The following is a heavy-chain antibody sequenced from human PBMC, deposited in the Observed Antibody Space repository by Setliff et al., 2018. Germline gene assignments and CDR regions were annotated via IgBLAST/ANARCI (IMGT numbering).Heavy chain of an antibody. CDR1: GGSISSGGYY. V-gene: IGHV4-31*03. J-gene: IGHJ3*02. Sequence: ASETLSLTCTVSGGSISSGGYYWSWIRQHPGKGLEWIGYIYYSGSTYYNPPLKSRVTISVDTSKNQFSLKLSSVTAADTAVYYCARDPLTTNRRRAFDIWGQGTMVTVSS. CDR3: ARDPLTTNRRRAFDI. D-gene: IGHD4-17*01. CDR2: IYYSGST.